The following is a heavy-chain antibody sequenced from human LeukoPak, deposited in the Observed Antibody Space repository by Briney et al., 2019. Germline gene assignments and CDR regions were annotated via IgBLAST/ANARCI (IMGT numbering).Heavy chain of an antibody. CDR1: GFTFSSYA. CDR3: AKSGNYYDSSGQSEHYYYYYYYMDV. V-gene: IGHV3-23*01. CDR2: ISGSGGST. J-gene: IGHJ6*03. Sequence: PGGSLRLSCAASGFTFSSYAMSWVRQAPGKGLEWVSAISGSGGSTYYAGSVKGRFTISRDNSKNTLYLQMNSLRAEDTAVYYCAKSGNYYDSSGQSEHYYYYYYYMDVWGKGTTVTVSS. D-gene: IGHD3-22*01.